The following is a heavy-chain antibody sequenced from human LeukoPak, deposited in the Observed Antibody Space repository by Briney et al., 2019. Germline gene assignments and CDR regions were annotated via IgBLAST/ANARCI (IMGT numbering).Heavy chain of an antibody. CDR2: ISSSGSTI. D-gene: IGHD3-9*01. CDR3: AKDNDILTGYPRFDY. J-gene: IGHJ4*02. CDR1: GFTFSSYE. V-gene: IGHV3-48*03. Sequence: GGSLRLSCAASGFTFSSYEMNWVRQAPGKGLEWVSYISSSGSTIYYADSVKGRFTISRDNAKNSLYLQMNSLRAEDTAVYYCAKDNDILTGYPRFDYWGQGTLVTVSS.